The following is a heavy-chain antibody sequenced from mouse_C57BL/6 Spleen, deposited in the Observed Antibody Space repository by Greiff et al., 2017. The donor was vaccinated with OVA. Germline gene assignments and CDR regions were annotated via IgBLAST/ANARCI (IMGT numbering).Heavy chain of an antibody. Sequence: QVQLQQPGAELVMPGASVKLSCKASGYTFTSYWMHWVKQRPGQGLEWIGEIDPSDSYTNYNQKFKGKSTLTVDKSSSTAYMQISSLTSEDSAVYDCARSGGPFYAMDYWGQGTSVTVSS. CDR3: ARSGGPFYAMDY. J-gene: IGHJ4*01. CDR1: GYTFTSYW. D-gene: IGHD3-1*01. V-gene: IGHV1-69*01. CDR2: IDPSDSYT.